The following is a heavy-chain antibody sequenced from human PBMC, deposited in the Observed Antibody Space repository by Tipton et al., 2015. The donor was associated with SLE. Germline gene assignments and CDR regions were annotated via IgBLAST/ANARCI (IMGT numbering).Heavy chain of an antibody. CDR1: GFTFDDYT. CDR2: ISWDGGST. Sequence: SLRLSCAASGFTFDDYTMHWVRQAPGKGLEWVSLISWDGGSTYYADSVKGRFTISRDNSKNSLYLQMNSLRTEDTALYYCAKDGGDLYSSGWYAGYFDYWGQGTLVTVSS. D-gene: IGHD6-19*01. CDR3: AKDGGDLYSSGWYAGYFDY. J-gene: IGHJ4*02. V-gene: IGHV3-43*01.